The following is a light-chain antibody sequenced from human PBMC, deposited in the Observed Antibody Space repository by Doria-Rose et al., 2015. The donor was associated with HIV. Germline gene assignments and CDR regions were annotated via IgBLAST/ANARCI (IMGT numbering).Light chain of an antibody. V-gene: IGKV3-20*01. CDR2: DGS. CDR3: HQYGTSWT. Sequence: TQSPGTLSLSPGERATLSCRASQSFSSTYLAWYQQKPGQAHSLLIYDGSTRATGISDGFSASGSGTDFTLTINRLEPEDFALYYCHQYGTSWTFGQGTKVEI. J-gene: IGKJ1*01. CDR1: QSFSSTY.